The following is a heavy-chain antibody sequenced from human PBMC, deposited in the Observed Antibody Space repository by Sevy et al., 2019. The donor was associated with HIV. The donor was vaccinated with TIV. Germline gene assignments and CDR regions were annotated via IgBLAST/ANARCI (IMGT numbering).Heavy chain of an antibody. CDR2: ISWDGGST. Sequence: GGSLRLSCAASGFTFDDYTMHWVRQAPGKGLEWVSLISWDGGSTYYADSVKGRFTISRDNSKNSLYLQINSLRTEDTALYYCARGWGLGYSYGYHPLVYWGQGTLVTVSS. CDR3: ARGWGLGYSYGYHPLVY. J-gene: IGHJ4*02. V-gene: IGHV3-43*01. D-gene: IGHD5-18*01. CDR1: GFTFDDYT.